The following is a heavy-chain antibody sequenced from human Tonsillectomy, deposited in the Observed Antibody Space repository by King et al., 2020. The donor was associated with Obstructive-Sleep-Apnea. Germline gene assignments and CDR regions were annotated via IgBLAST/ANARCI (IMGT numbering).Heavy chain of an antibody. J-gene: IGHJ4*02. V-gene: IGHV3-30*02. CDR3: ARPGVGASSIIEY. CDR1: GFPFSDSG. D-gene: IGHD1-26*01. CDR2: IRFDGSEN. Sequence: VQLVESGGGVVQPGRSLRLSCAASGFPFSDSGMHWVRQTPGKGLEWVSFIRFDGSENYYADAVTGRFTISRDNSRNTLYLHMNSLRVEDTAVYYCARPGVGASSIIEYWGQGTLVTVSS.